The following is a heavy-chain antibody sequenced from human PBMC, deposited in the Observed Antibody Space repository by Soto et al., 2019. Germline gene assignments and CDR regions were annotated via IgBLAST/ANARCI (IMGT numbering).Heavy chain of an antibody. J-gene: IGHJ4*02. CDR2: ISAYNGNT. CDR3: ARVGTYYDILTGYYPFDY. Sequence: ASVKVSCKASGYTFTSYGISWGRQAPGQGLEWMGWISAYNGNTNYAQKLQGRVTMTTDTSTSTAYMELRSLRSDDTAVYYCARVGTYYDILTGYYPFDYWGQGTLVTVSS. CDR1: GYTFTSYG. D-gene: IGHD3-9*01. V-gene: IGHV1-18*01.